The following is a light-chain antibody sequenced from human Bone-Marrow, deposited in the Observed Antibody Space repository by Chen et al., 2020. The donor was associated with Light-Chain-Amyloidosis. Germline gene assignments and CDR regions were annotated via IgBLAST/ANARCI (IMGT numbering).Light chain of an antibody. CDR2: RDT. Sequence: SYELTQPPSVSGSPGQTARITWSGEDLPTKYAYWYQQKPGQAPGLEIHRDTERPSGISERFSGSSSGTTATLTISGGQAEDEADYHCQSADRSGTYEVIFGGGTKLTVL. CDR3: QSADRSGTYEVI. V-gene: IGLV3-25*03. CDR1: DLPTKY. J-gene: IGLJ2*01.